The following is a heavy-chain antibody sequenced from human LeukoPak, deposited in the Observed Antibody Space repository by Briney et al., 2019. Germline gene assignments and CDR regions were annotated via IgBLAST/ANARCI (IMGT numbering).Heavy chain of an antibody. CDR2: IIPIFGTA. CDR1: GGTFSSYA. J-gene: IGHJ6*04. Sequence: SVKVSCKASGGTFSSYAISWVRQAPGQGLEWMGGIIPIFGTANYAQKFQGRVTITADKSTSTAYMELSSLRSEDTAVYYCARGLSRVVVVVAATAYYSYGMDVWGKGTTVTVSS. D-gene: IGHD2-15*01. CDR3: ARGLSRVVVVVAATAYYSYGMDV. V-gene: IGHV1-69*06.